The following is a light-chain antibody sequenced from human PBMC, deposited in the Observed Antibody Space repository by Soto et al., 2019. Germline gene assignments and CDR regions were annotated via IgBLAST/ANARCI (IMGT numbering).Light chain of an antibody. CDR1: SSDVGGYDY. Sequence: QSALTQPRSVSGSPGQSVTISCTGSSSDVGGYDYISWYQQHPGKAPKVVIYEVIKRPSGVPDRFSGSKSGNTASLTISGLQPEDEAEYYCCSYAGGAYASRIFGGGTKLTVL. CDR3: CSYAGGAYASRI. J-gene: IGLJ2*01. CDR2: EVI. V-gene: IGLV2-11*01.